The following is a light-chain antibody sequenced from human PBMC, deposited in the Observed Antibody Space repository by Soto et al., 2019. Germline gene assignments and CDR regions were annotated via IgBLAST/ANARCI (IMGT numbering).Light chain of an antibody. CDR3: SSHTSTSTPIV. V-gene: IGLV2-14*01. J-gene: IGLJ1*01. CDR1: SSDVGGYNY. Sequence: QLVLTQPASVSGSPGPSITISCTGTSSDVGGYNYVSWYQQHQGKAPQLMIYDVSNRPSGVSNRFSGTKSGNTASLTISGLQAEDEAEYYCSSHTSTSTPIVFGTGTKLTVL. CDR2: DVS.